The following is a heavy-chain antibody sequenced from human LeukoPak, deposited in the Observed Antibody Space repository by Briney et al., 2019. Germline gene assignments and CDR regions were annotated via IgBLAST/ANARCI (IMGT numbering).Heavy chain of an antibody. CDR3: AKDWAPYSSIPDYYYGMDV. V-gene: IGHV3-43*01. J-gene: IGHJ6*02. D-gene: IGHD6-13*01. Sequence: QSGGSLRLSCAASGFTFDDYTMHWVRQAPGKGLEWVSLISWDGGSTYYADSVKGRFTISRDNSKNTLYLQMNSLRAEDTAVYYCAKDWAPYSSIPDYYYGMDVWGQGTTVTVSS. CDR1: GFTFDDYT. CDR2: ISWDGGST.